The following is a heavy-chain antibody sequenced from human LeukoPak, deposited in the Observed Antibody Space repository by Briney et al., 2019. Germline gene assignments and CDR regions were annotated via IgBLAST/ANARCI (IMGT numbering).Heavy chain of an antibody. CDR2: IYYSGST. J-gene: IGHJ2*01. CDR3: ASPERYGNYDL. CDR1: GGSISSSSYY. Sequence: SETLSLTCTVSGGSISSSSYYWGWLRQPPGKGLEWIGSIYYSGSTYYNPSLKSRVTISVDTSKNQFSLKLSSVTAADTAVYYCASPERYGNYDLWGRGTLVTVSS. V-gene: IGHV4-39*01. D-gene: IGHD4-17*01.